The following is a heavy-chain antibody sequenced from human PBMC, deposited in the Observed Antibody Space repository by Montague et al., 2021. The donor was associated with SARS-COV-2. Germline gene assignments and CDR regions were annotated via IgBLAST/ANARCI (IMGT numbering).Heavy chain of an antibody. CDR1: GGSISSGGYY. D-gene: IGHD3-10*01. J-gene: IGHJ5*02. CDR3: ARARRGSGSGSYFDILVNWFDP. CDR2: IYYSGST. Sequence: TLSLTCTVSGGSISSGGYYWSWIPQHPGKGLEWIGYIYYSGSTYYXPSLKSRVTISVDTSKNQFSLKLSSVTAADTAVYYCARARRGSGSGSYFDILVNWFDPWGQGTLVTVSS. V-gene: IGHV4-31*03.